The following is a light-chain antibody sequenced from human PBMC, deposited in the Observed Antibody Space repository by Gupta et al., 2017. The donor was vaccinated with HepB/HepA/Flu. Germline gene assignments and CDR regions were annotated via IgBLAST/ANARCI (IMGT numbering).Light chain of an antibody. CDR2: VVS. CDR3: SSYTSSSTRV. CDR1: SSDVSGYNY. Sequence: QSALTQPASASGAPGQPIPISCTGTSSDVSGYNYVSWYQQHPGKAPKLMIYVVSNRASGVCNRVSGSKSGNTASLTISGLQAEDESYYDCSSYTSSSTRVFGTGTKVTVL. V-gene: IGLV2-14*01. J-gene: IGLJ1*01.